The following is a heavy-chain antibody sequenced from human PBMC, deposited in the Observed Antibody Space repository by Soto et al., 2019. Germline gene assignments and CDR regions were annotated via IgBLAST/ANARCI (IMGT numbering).Heavy chain of an antibody. Sequence: QVQLQQWGAGLLKPSETLSLTCAVYGGSFSGYYWTWIRQSPGKGLEWIGEINDRGSVNYNPSLLSRVTISLDTSNNQFSLKLSSVTAADTAVFYCARDRLRGYSDSGTYYGMDVWGQGTTVTVSS. J-gene: IGHJ6*02. CDR2: INDRGSV. CDR1: GGSFSGYY. CDR3: ARDRLRGYSDSGTYYGMDV. D-gene: IGHD3-10*01. V-gene: IGHV4-34*02.